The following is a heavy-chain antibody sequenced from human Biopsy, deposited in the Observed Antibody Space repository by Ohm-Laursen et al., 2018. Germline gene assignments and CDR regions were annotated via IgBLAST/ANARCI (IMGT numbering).Heavy chain of an antibody. CDR3: ARDSGILNYGNFKYYHYCGMDV. D-gene: IGHD4-11*01. CDR2: IYYSVMT. V-gene: IGHV4-59*02. J-gene: IGHJ6*02. Sequence: SGTLSLTCTVSGDSVTKYYWSWIRQPPGKGLEWIGHIYYSVMTNYNPSLQSRVSISVDTSRTQVSLTLSSVTGADTAVYYCARDSGILNYGNFKYYHYCGMDVWGQRTKVTVSS. CDR1: GDSVTKYY.